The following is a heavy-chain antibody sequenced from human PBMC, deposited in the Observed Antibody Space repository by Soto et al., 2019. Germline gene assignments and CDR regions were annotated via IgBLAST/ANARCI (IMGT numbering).Heavy chain of an antibody. CDR1: GFIFSSYD. Sequence: GGSLRLSCAASGFIFSSYDMLWVRQAPGKGLEWVSTFGSAGDIYYSDSVKGRFTISRDNASISLYLQMNSLRAADTAVYYCARGGPNWDYYFYGMDVWGQGTTVTVSS. CDR2: FGSAGDI. J-gene: IGHJ6*02. D-gene: IGHD3-16*01. CDR3: ARGGPNWDYYFYGMDV. V-gene: IGHV3-13*01.